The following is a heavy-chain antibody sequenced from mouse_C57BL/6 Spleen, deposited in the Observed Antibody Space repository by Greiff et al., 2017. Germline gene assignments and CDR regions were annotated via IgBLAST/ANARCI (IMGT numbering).Heavy chain of an antibody. CDR3: ARGGFYYGNYVGWFAY. D-gene: IGHD2-1*01. V-gene: IGHV1-55*01. CDR2: IYPGSGST. CDR1: GYTFTSYW. J-gene: IGHJ3*01. Sequence: QVHVKQPGAELVKPGASVKMSCKASGYTFTSYWITWVKQRPGQGLEWIGDIYPGSGSTNYNEKFKSKATLTVDTSSSTAYMQLSSLTSEDSAVYYCARGGFYYGNYVGWFAYWGQGTLVTVSA.